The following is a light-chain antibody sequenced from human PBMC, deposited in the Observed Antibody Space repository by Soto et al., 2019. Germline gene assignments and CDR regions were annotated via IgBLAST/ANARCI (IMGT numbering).Light chain of an antibody. CDR3: QQYNNWQGT. V-gene: IGKV3-20*01. CDR1: QSVSSNY. J-gene: IGKJ1*01. Sequence: DTVLPQSPGTLSLSQAERATLSCRTSQSVSSNYLAWYQQKPGQAPRLLIYGASTRATGIPDRFSGSGSGTELNLTISRLQPEDFAVYYCQQYNNWQGTCGQGTKVDIK. CDR2: GAS.